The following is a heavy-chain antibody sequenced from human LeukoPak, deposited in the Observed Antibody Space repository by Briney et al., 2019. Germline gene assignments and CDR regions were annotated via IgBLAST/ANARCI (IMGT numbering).Heavy chain of an antibody. D-gene: IGHD4-17*01. J-gene: IGHJ4*02. CDR2: IFGSGSS. V-gene: IGHV4-59*08. CDR1: GGSISDYY. CDR3: ARQTSTAYDFDY. Sequence: PSETLSLTCTVSGGSISDYYWSWIRQPPGKGLEWIGWIFGSGSSNYNPSLKSRLTISVDTSKNQFSLKLSSVTAADTAVYYCARQTSTAYDFDYWGQGTLVTVSS.